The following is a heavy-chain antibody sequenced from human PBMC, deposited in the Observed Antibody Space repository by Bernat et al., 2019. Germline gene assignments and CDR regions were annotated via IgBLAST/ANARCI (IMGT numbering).Heavy chain of an antibody. CDR2: IWYDGSNK. CDR3: ARESSDVDTAMAPLLDSMGFDP. D-gene: IGHD5-18*01. V-gene: IGHV3-33*01. Sequence: QVQLVEPGGGVVQPGRSLRLSCAASGFTFSSYGMHWVRQAPAKGLEWVAVIWYDGSNKYYADSVKGRFTISRDNSKNTLYLQMNSLRAEDTAVYYCARESSDVDTAMAPLLDSMGFDPWGQGTLVTVSS. J-gene: IGHJ5*02. CDR1: GFTFSSYG.